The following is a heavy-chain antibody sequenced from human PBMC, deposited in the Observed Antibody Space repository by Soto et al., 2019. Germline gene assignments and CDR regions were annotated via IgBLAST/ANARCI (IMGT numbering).Heavy chain of an antibody. D-gene: IGHD3-10*01. Sequence: GHLVESGGGVAQPGRSLRLSCAASGFTFSSYAMHWVRQTPGQGLEWVAVISYDGSNKYYADSVKGRFTISRDNSNDTVYLQMNSLRTEDTAVYFCARVLRIRGGRYYYGMDVWARGPRSPSP. V-gene: IGHV3-30-3*01. CDR2: ISYDGSNK. CDR1: GFTFSSYA. CDR3: ARVLRIRGGRYYYGMDV. J-gene: IGHJ6*02.